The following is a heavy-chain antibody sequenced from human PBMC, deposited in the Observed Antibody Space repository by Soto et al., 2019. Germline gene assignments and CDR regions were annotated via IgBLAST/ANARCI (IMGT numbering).Heavy chain of an antibody. D-gene: IGHD3-10*01. J-gene: IGHJ6*02. CDR3: AREGYYSGSGTYSPPRYYGMDV. V-gene: IGHV1-18*01. CDR2: ISDYNGNT. CDR1: GYTFSNYG. Sequence: QVQLVQSGAEVRKPGASVKVSCKASGYTFSNYGLSWVREAPGQGLEWMGWISDYNGNTHYAQKFQGRLIMTTDTPTRTAYVKLRSLTSDDTAVYFCAREGYYSGSGTYSPPRYYGMDVWGQGTTVTVSS.